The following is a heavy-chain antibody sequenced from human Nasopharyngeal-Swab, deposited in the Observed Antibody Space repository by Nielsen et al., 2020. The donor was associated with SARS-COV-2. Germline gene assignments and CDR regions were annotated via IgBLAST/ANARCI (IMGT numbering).Heavy chain of an antibody. CDR3: ARDHCSSTSCYLPGHYFDY. CDR1: GFTFSSYG. Sequence: GGSPRLSCAASGFTFSSYGMHWVRQAPGKGLEWVAVIWYDGSNKYYADSVKGRFTISRDNSKNTLYLQMNSLRAEDTAVYYCARDHCSSTSCYLPGHYFDYWGQGTLVTVSS. CDR2: IWYDGSNK. V-gene: IGHV3-33*01. D-gene: IGHD2-2*01. J-gene: IGHJ4*02.